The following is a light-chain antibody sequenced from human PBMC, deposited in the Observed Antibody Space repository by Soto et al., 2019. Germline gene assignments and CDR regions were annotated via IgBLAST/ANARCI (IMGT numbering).Light chain of an antibody. CDR2: GAS. V-gene: IGKV3-15*01. Sequence: EIVMTQSPATLPVSPGERATLSCRASQSVYSNLAWYQQKPGQAPRLLIYGASTRATGIPARFSGSGSGTEFTLTISSLQSEDFAVYYCQQYNSWPLTFGGGTKVEIK. CDR3: QQYNSWPLT. CDR1: QSVYSN. J-gene: IGKJ4*01.